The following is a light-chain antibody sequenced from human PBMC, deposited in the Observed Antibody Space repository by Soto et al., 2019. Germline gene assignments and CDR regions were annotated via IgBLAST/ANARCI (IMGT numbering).Light chain of an antibody. CDR2: KAS. CDR3: QQYMSYS. V-gene: IGKV1-5*03. J-gene: IGKJ1*01. Sequence: DIQMTQSPSTLSGSVGDRVTISCRASQTIISLLAWYQHKPGKAPKLLIYKASSLESGVPSRFSGSGSGTEFTLTISSLQPDDFATYYCQQYMSYSFGQGTKVDIK. CDR1: QTIISL.